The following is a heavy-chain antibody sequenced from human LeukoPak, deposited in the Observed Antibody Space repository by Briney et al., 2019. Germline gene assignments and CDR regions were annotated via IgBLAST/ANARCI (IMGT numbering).Heavy chain of an antibody. CDR2: MNPNSGNT. CDR1: GYTFTSYD. J-gene: IGHJ4*02. V-gene: IGHV1-8*01. CDR3: ARSPRFPLQPIDY. Sequence: GASVKVSCKASGYTFTSYDINWVRQATGQGLEWMGWMNPNSGNTGYAQKFQSRVTMTRNTSISTAYMELSSLRSEDTAVYYCARSPRFPLQPIDYWGQGTLVTVSS. D-gene: IGHD4-11*01.